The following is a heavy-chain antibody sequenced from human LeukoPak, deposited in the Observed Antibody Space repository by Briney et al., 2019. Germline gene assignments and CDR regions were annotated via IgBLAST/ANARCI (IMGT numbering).Heavy chain of an antibody. D-gene: IGHD2-15*01. V-gene: IGHV1-8*01. J-gene: IGHJ4*02. CDR2: MNPNSGYT. Sequence: ASVKVSCKASGYTFTSYDINWVRQATGQGLEWMGWMNPNSGYTDYAQKFQGRVTMTRNTSISTAYMELSSLRSEDTAAYYCARGQGVVAPIDYWGQGTLVTVSS. CDR1: GYTFTSYD. CDR3: ARGQGVVAPIDY.